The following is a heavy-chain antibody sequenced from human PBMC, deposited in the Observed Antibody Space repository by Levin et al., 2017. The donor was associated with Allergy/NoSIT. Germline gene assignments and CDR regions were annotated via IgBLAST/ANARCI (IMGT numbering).Heavy chain of an antibody. CDR2: MHYTGIT. Sequence: SETLSLTCTVSGGSISGYYWSWIRQPPGKGLEWIGYMHYTGITHSNPSLKSRVTFSVDTSTNQFSLKLTSVPAADTAVYYCARYHCTAGTCYYFDYWGQGTPVTVSS. J-gene: IGHJ4*02. CDR1: GGSISGYY. D-gene: IGHD2-8*02. CDR3: ARYHCTAGTCYYFDY. V-gene: IGHV4-59*01.